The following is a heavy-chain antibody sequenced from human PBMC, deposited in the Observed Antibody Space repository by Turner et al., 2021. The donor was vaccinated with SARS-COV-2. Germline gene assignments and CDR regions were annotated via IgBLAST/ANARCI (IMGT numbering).Heavy chain of an antibody. CDR2: IYSIGIT. V-gene: IGHV4-39*01. CDR1: GDPISNSDYY. CDR3: ARHVLVPGAGNWFDS. J-gene: IGHJ5*01. D-gene: IGHD3-10*02. Sequence: QLQESGPGLLKPSETLSPTCSVSGDPISNSDYYWAWIRQPPGRGLEWIGNIYSIGITYYNSSLRSRVTISLDTSKNQFSLQMDSVTAADTAVYYCARHVLVPGAGNWFDSWGQGTLVSVSS.